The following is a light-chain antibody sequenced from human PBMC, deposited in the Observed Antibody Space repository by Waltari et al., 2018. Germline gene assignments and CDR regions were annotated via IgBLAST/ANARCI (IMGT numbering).Light chain of an antibody. CDR1: QSASTN. CDR3: QQYNNWLYT. CDR2: DAS. Sequence: ERVMTQSPATLSVSPGETATLSCRASQSASTNLAWYQQKAGQAPRLLIYDASIRATGVPARFSGSGAGTEFTLIITGLQSEDFAVYYCQQYNNWLYTFGQGTKLEIK. J-gene: IGKJ2*01. V-gene: IGKV3-15*01.